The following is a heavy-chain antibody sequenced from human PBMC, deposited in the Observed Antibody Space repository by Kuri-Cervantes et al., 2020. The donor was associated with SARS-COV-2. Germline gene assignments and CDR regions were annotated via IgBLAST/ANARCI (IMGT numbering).Heavy chain of an antibody. CDR2: ISSSSTI. V-gene: IGHV3-69-1*01. CDR1: GFTFSDYY. Sequence: GGSLRLSCAASGFTFSDYYMNWVRQAPGKGLEWVSSISSSSTIYYADSAKGRFTISRDNAKNSLYLQMNSLRAEDTALYYCARVEVGAHVGAFDIWGQGTMVTVSS. J-gene: IGHJ3*02. D-gene: IGHD1-26*01. CDR3: ARVEVGAHVGAFDI.